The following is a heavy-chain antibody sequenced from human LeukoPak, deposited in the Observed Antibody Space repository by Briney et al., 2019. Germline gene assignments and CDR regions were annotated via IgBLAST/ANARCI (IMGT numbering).Heavy chain of an antibody. Sequence: SQTHSPACPVDSGSVSGSYWGCIRQPPGEGLEWIVELNHSGSTNYNSYLRSRVTISVDTSKNQFSLKLISVTAADTAVYYCARDGLYYYGSGSYPPLDVWGQGTTVTVSS. J-gene: IGHJ6*02. CDR1: SGSVSGSY. D-gene: IGHD3-10*01. CDR2: LNHSGST. CDR3: ARDGLYYYGSGSYPPLDV. V-gene: IGHV4-34*01.